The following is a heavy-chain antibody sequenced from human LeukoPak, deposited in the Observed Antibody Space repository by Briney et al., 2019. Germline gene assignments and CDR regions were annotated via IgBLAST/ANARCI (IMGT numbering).Heavy chain of an antibody. D-gene: IGHD2/OR15-2a*01. Sequence: SETLSLTCTVSGGSISSYYWSWIRQPPGKGLEWIGEINHSGSTNYNPSLKSRVTISVDTSKNQFSLKLSSVTAADTAVYYCARRSTQILSWGQGTLVTVSS. CDR1: GGSISSYY. J-gene: IGHJ4*02. CDR3: ARRSTQILS. CDR2: INHSGST. V-gene: IGHV4-34*01.